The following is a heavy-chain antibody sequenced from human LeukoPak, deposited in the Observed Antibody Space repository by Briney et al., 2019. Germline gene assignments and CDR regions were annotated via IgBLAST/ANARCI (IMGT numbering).Heavy chain of an antibody. D-gene: IGHD2-2*01. V-gene: IGHV1-69*05. CDR2: IIPIFGTA. CDR3: ARDRSIVAVPAASYFDY. J-gene: IGHJ4*02. Sequence: GASVKVSCKASGGTFSSYAISWVRQAPGQGLEWMGRIIPIFGTANYAQKFQGRVTITTDESTSTAYMELSSLRSEDTAVYYCARDRSIVAVPAASYFDYWGQGTLVTVSS. CDR1: GGTFSSYA.